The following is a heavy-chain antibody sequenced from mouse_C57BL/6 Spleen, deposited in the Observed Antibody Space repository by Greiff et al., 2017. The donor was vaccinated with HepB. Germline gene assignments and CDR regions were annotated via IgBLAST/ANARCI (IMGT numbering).Heavy chain of an antibody. D-gene: IGHD2-5*01. V-gene: IGHV1-69*01. Sequence: QVHVKQPGAELVMPGASVKLSCKASGYTFTSYWMHWVKQRPGQGLEWIGEIDPSDSYTNYNQKFKGKSTLTVDKSSSTAYMQLSSLTAEDSAVYYCARGYSNYVCFDYWGQGTTLTVSS. J-gene: IGHJ2*01. CDR3: ARGYSNYVCFDY. CDR1: GYTFTSYW. CDR2: IDPSDSYT.